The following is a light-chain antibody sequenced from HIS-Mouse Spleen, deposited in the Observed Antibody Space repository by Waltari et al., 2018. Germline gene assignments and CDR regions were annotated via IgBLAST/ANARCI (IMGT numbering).Light chain of an antibody. J-gene: IGLJ3*02. V-gene: IGLV3-25*03. CDR3: QSADSSGTWV. CDR2: KDS. Sequence: SYELTQPPSVSVSPGQTARITCSGAALPKQYAYWYQQKPGQAPVLVIYKDSERAAGMPERFSGSSAGTTVTLTISGVQAEDEADYYCQSADSSGTWVFGGGTKLTVL. CDR1: ALPKQY.